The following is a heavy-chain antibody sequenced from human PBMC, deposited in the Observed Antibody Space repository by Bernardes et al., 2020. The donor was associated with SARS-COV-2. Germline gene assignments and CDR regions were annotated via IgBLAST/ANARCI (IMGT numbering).Heavy chain of an antibody. V-gene: IGHV3-48*01. CDR2: ISSSSSTI. D-gene: IGHD5-12*01. J-gene: IGHJ6*02. Sequence: GWSLRLSCAASGFTFSSYSMNWVRQAPGKGLEWVSYISSSSSTIYYADSVKGRFTISRDNAKNSLYLQMNSLRAEDTAVYYCATLGWLRSYYYYGMDVWGQGTTVTVSS. CDR1: GFTFSSYS. CDR3: ATLGWLRSYYYYGMDV.